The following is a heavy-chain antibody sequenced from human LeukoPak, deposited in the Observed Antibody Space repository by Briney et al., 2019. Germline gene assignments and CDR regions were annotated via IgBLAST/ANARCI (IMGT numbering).Heavy chain of an antibody. V-gene: IGHV1-2*02. D-gene: IGHD3-9*01. J-gene: IGHJ6*03. Sequence: ASVKVSCKASGYTFTGYYMHWVRQAPGQGLEWMGWINPNSGGTNYAQKLQGRVTMTTDTSTSTAYMELRSLRSDDTAVYYRAREGSDILTGSSGGYYYYYMDVWGKGTTVTISS. CDR3: AREGSDILTGSSGGYYYYYMDV. CDR1: GYTFTGYY. CDR2: INPNSGGT.